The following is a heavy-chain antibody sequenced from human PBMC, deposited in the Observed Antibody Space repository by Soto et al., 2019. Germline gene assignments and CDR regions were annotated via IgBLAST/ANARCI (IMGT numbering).Heavy chain of an antibody. V-gene: IGHV1-18*01. CDR2: ISANSGDT. D-gene: IGHD1-26*01. CDR1: GYTFSSYG. J-gene: IGHJ5*02. Sequence: ASVKVSFKDSGYTFSSYGISWVRQAPGQGLEWVGWISANSGDTNCARTLRGRVTFTRDTPASTVYMELSSLRSDDTAFYYCARSSGGVFGIIIEGSNWFGPWGQGTLVTVSS. CDR3: ARSSGGVFGIIIEGSNWFGP.